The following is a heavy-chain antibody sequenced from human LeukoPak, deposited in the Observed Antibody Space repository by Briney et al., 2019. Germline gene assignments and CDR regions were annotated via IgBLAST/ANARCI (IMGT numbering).Heavy chain of an antibody. V-gene: IGHV5-10-1*01. J-gene: IGHJ4*02. CDR1: GYSFTSCW. CDR2: IDPSDSYT. Sequence: GESLKISCKGSGYSFTSCWISWMRQMPGKGLEWMGRIDPSDSYTNYSPSFQGHVTISADKSISTAYLQWSSLKASDTAMYYCARHGAPIPDFDYWGQGTLVTVSS. CDR3: ARHGAPIPDFDY. D-gene: IGHD2-21*01.